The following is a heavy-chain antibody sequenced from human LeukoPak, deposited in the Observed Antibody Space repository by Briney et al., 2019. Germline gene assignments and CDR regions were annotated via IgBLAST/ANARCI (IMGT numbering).Heavy chain of an antibody. V-gene: IGHV1-18*01. Sequence: ASVKVSCKASGYIFTSYGISWVRQAPGQGLEWMGCINTYNGDKKYIQRLQGRVTMTTDTSTSTAYMELRSLRSDDTAVYYCARDLVHHRLLATNYNWFDPWGQGTLVTVSS. CDR3: ARDLVHHRLLATNYNWFDP. D-gene: IGHD2-8*01. J-gene: IGHJ5*02. CDR2: INTYNGDK. CDR1: GYIFTSYG.